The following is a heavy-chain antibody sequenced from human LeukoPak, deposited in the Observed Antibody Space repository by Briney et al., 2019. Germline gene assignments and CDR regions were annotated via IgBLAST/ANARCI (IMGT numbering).Heavy chain of an antibody. D-gene: IGHD5-18*01. CDR1: RFTFSSYW. CDR2: INKDGSEK. Sequence: PGGSLRLSCTASRFTFSSYWMSWVRQAPGKGLEWVANINKDGSEKYYVDSVKVRFTISRDNAKTSLYLQMNSLRAEDTAVYYCARHLSGITGYTYGRGIDYWGQGTLVTVSS. J-gene: IGHJ4*02. CDR3: ARHLSGITGYTYGRGIDY. V-gene: IGHV3-7*01.